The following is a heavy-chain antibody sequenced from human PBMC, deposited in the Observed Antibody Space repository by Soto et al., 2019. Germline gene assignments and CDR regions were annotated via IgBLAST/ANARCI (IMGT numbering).Heavy chain of an antibody. CDR3: ARHVPAAGYYYGMDV. Sequence: QVQLVQSGAEVKKPGSSVKVSCKASGGTFSSYAISWVRQAPGQGLEWMGGIIPIFGTANYAQKFQGRVTXTXXXPXXTADMELRSLRSEDTAVYYCARHVPAAGYYYGMDVWGQGTTVTVSS. D-gene: IGHD2-2*01. CDR2: IIPIFGTA. CDR1: GGTFSSYA. V-gene: IGHV1-69*05. J-gene: IGHJ6*02.